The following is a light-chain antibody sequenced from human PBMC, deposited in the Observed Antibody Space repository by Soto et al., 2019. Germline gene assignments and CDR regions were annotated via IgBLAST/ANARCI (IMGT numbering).Light chain of an antibody. CDR3: QQYGSSYPWT. CDR2: GAS. V-gene: IGKV3-20*01. J-gene: IGKJ1*01. Sequence: EIVLAQSPGGLSLSPGERANLSCRASQSVSSNYLAWYQQKPGQAPRLLIYGASSRATGIPDRFSGSGSGTDFTLTIRRLEPEDFAVYYCQQYGSSYPWTCGQGTKVDIK. CDR1: QSVSSNY.